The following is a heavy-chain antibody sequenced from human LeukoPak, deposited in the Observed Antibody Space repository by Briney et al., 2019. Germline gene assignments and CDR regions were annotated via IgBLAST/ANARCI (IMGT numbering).Heavy chain of an antibody. D-gene: IGHD6-13*01. CDR3: ARGGPYSSSWYLPYYYYYMDV. CDR1: GYTFTSYG. J-gene: IGHJ6*03. Sequence: ASVKVSCKASGYTFTSYGISWVRQAPGQGLEWMGWISAYSGNTNYAQKLQGRVTMTTDTSTSTAYMELRSLRSDDTAVYYCARGGPYSSSWYLPYYYYYMDVWGKGTTVTVSS. V-gene: IGHV1-18*01. CDR2: ISAYSGNT.